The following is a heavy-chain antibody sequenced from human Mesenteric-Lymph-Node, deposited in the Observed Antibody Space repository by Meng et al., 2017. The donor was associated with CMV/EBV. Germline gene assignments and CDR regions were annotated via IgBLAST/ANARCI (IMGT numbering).Heavy chain of an antibody. CDR3: ARDTQIAAAGT. V-gene: IGHV1-69*10. D-gene: IGHD6-13*01. CDR2: IIPILGIA. J-gene: IGHJ4*02. Sequence: SVKVSCKASGGTFSSYAISWVRQAPGQGLEWMGGIIPILGIANYAQKFQGRVTITADKSTSTAYMELSSLRSEDTAAYYCARDTQIAAAGTWGQGTLVTVSS. CDR1: GGTFSSYA.